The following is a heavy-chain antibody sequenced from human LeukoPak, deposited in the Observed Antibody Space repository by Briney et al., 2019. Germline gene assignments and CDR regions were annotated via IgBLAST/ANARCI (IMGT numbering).Heavy chain of an antibody. V-gene: IGHV4-59*12. CDR1: GGSISTYY. CDR3: ARASEYAFDI. J-gene: IGHJ3*02. CDR2: IYYIGST. Sequence: SETLSLTCNVSGGSISTYYWSWIRQSPGKGLEWIGNIYYIGSTNYNPSLKSRVTISVDTSKNQFSLKLSSVTAADTAVYYCARASEYAFDIWGQGTMVTVSS.